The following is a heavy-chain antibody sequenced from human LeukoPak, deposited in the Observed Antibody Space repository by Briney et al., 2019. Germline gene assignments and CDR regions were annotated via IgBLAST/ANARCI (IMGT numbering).Heavy chain of an antibody. D-gene: IGHD1-1*01. Sequence: AGGSLRLSCVASGFTFSSYAMHWVRQAPGKGLDWVAVISYDGTNKFYTDSVKGRFTISRDNSKNTLYLQMNSLGAEDTAVYYCARNQLGFDYWGQGALVTVSS. CDR3: ARNQLGFDY. CDR1: GFTFSSYA. CDR2: ISYDGTNK. V-gene: IGHV3-30*04. J-gene: IGHJ4*02.